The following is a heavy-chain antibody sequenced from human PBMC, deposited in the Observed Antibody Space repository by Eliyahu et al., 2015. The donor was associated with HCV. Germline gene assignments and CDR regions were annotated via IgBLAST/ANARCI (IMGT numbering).Heavy chain of an antibody. J-gene: IGHJ4*02. D-gene: IGHD6-19*01. V-gene: IGHV3-30-3*01. Sequence: QVQLVESGGGVVQPGXSLRLXXAASXFPFXSYAMHWVRQAPGKGLEWVAVISYDGSNKYYADSVKGRFTISRDNSKNTLYLQMNSLRAEDTAVYYCARVYSSGWYFNLPTDYWGQGTLVTVSS. CDR3: ARVYSSGWYFNLPTDY. CDR2: ISYDGSNK. CDR1: XFPFXSYA.